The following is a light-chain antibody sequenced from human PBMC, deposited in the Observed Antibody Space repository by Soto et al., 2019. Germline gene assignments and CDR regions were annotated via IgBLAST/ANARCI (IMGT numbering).Light chain of an antibody. V-gene: IGLV2-14*01. J-gene: IGLJ1*01. CDR2: EVS. CDR1: SSDVGGYKY. Sequence: SVMAEQGSGFGSAGQWITNSCTGTSSDVGGYKYVSWYQQHPGKAPKLMIYEVSNRPSGVSNRFSGSKSGNMASLTISGLQAEDEADYYCSSYTRSSPCVFGTGTKVTVL. CDR3: SSYTRSSPCV.